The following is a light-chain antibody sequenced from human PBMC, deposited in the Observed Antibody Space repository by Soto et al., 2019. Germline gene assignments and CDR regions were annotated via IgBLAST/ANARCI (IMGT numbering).Light chain of an antibody. V-gene: IGLV2-14*01. CDR1: SSDAGAYNS. CDR2: DVS. Sequence: QSVLTQPASVSGSPGQSITISCTGTSSDAGAYNSVSWYQQHPGKAPKLIIYDVSTRPSGISDRFSGSKSGNTASLTISGLQAEDESDYYCSSYTTSVTYVFGTGTKVTVL. CDR3: SSYTTSVTYV. J-gene: IGLJ1*01.